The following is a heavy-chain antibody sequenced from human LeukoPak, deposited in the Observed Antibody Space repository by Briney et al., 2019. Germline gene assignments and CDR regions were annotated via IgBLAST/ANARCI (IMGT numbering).Heavy chain of an antibody. CDR3: ARDVCSGGTCYSLSL. D-gene: IGHD2-21*01. CDR2: VNPSVGST. V-gene: IGHV1-46*01. CDR1: GNSFTRYY. J-gene: IGHJ4*02. Sequence: GAAVKVSCKASGNSFTRYYVHWVRQAPGQGLEWVGFVNPSVGSTSYAQEFQGRVTLTRDTSTSTVYMELSSLRYEDTAVYYCARDVCSGGTCYSLSLWGQGTLVTVSS.